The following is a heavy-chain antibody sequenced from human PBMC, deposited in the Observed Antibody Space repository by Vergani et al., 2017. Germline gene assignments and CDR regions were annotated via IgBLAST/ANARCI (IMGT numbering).Heavy chain of an antibody. CDR2: ISGSGGST. CDR1: GFTFSSYA. V-gene: IGHV3-23*01. CDR3: AKEXHDSSGWTVYYYYGMDV. D-gene: IGHD6-19*01. J-gene: IGHJ6*02. Sequence: EVQLLESGGGLVQPGGSLRLSCAASGFTFSSYAMSWVRQAPGKGLEWVSAISGSGGSTYYADSVKGRFTISRDNSKNTLYLQMNSLRAEDTAVYYCAKEXHDSSGWTVYYYYGMDVWGQGTTVTVSS.